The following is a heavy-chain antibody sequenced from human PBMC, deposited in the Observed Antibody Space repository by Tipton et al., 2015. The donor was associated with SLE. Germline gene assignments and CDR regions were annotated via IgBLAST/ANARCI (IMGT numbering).Heavy chain of an antibody. V-gene: IGHV3-30*02. D-gene: IGHD6-13*01. CDR1: GFTFSSYG. CDR2: IRYDGSNK. J-gene: IGHJ4*02. Sequence: SLRLSCAASGFTFSSYGMHWVRQAPGKGLEWVAFIRYDGSNKYYADSVKGRFTISRDNSKNTLYLQMNSLRAEDTAVYYCARDLIIAAAGTIFDYWGQGTLVTVSS. CDR3: ARDLIIAAAGTIFDY.